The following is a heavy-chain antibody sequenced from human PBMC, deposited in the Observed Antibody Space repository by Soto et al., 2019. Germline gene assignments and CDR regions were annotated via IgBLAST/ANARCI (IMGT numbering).Heavy chain of an antibody. CDR2: ILYDGSKK. V-gene: IGHV3-30*03. J-gene: IGHJ4*02. CDR3: ATENAGSYFRH. CDR1: GSTFRTYG. Sequence: QVQLVESGGGVVQPGRSLRLTCAASGSTFRTYGMHWVRQAPGKGLERVAVILYDGSKKYYADSVKGRFTISRDNSKNMLYLQMNSLRAEDTAVYYCATENAGSYFRHWGQGTLVTVFS. D-gene: IGHD1-26*01.